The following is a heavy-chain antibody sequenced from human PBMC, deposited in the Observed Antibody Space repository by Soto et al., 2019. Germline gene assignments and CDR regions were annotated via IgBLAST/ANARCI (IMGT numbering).Heavy chain of an antibody. J-gene: IGHJ6*02. D-gene: IGHD5-18*01. V-gene: IGHV3-15*01. CDR2: IKSKTDGGTT. CDR1: GFTFSNAW. CDR3: TTDPPMVSHYYYGMDV. Sequence: GGSLRLSCAASGFTFSNAWMRWVRQAPGKGLEWVGRIKSKTDGGTTDYAAPVKGRFTISRDDSKDTLYLQMNSLKTEDTAVYYCTTDPPMVSHYYYGMDVWGQGTTATVSS.